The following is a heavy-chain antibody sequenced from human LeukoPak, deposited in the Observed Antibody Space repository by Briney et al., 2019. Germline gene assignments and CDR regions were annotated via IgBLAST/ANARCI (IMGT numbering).Heavy chain of an antibody. CDR1: GGSISSYY. D-gene: IGHD4-11*01. Sequence: SETLSLTCTVSGGSISSYYWSWIRQPPGKGLEWIGYIYYTGSTNYNPSLKSRVTISVDTSKNQFSLKLSSVTAADTAVYYRARIRGNYFPDYWGQGTLVTVSS. CDR3: ARIRGNYFPDY. J-gene: IGHJ4*02. V-gene: IGHV4-59*01. CDR2: IYYTGST.